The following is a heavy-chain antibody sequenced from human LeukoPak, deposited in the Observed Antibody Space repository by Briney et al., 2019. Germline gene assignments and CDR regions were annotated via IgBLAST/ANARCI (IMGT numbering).Heavy chain of an antibody. CDR2: VSGSGGST. Sequence: GGSLRLSRAASGFTFSSYAMSWVRQAPGKGLEWVSAVSGSGGSTFYADSVKGRFTISRDNSKNTLYLQMNSLRAEDTAVYYCAKGSKGSSPSWYFDYWGQGTLVTVSS. V-gene: IGHV3-23*01. CDR3: AKGSKGSSPSWYFDY. D-gene: IGHD6-13*01. CDR1: GFTFSSYA. J-gene: IGHJ4*02.